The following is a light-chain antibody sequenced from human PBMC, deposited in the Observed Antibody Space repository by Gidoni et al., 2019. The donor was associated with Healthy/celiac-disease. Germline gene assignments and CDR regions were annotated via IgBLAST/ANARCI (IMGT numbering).Light chain of an antibody. V-gene: IGKV4-1*01. Sequence: GSLGERATINCKSSQSVLYSSNNKNYLAWYQQKPGQPPKLLIYWASTRESGVPDRFSGSGSGTDFTLTISSLQAEDVAVYYCQQYYSTPPTFGQXTKVEIK. J-gene: IGKJ1*01. CDR2: WAS. CDR3: QQYYSTPPT. CDR1: QSVLYSSNNKNY.